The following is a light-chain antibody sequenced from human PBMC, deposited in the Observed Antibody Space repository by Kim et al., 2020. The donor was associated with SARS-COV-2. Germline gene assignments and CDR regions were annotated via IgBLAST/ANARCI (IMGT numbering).Light chain of an antibody. J-gene: IGLJ3*02. CDR1: SSDVGAYNY. CDR2: DVT. Sequence: QSALTQPASVSGSPGQSITISCTGTSSDVGAYNYVSWYQQHPGKAPKVMIYDVTKRPSGVSDRLSGSKSGNTASLTISGLQAEDEADYYCSSYTTSSTWVFGGGTKVTV. V-gene: IGLV2-14*01. CDR3: SSYTTSSTWV.